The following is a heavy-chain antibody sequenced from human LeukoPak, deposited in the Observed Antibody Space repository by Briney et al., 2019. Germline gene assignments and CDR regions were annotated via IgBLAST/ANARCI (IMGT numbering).Heavy chain of an antibody. CDR2: IYYTGST. D-gene: IGHD1-26*01. J-gene: IGHJ4*02. CDR1: GGSISSSGFY. Sequence: SETLSLTCTVSGGSISSSGFYWGWIRQPPGKGLEWIGSIYYTGSTYYNPSLKSRVTISVDTSKNQLSLKLSSVTPADTAVYYCARTHSGTYYGFDYWGQGTLVTVSS. CDR3: ARTHSGTYYGFDY. V-gene: IGHV4-39*01.